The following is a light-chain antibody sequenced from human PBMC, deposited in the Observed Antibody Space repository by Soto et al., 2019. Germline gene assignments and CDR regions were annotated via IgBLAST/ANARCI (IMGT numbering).Light chain of an antibody. Sequence: VMTQAPATLSVSPGERATLSCRASQSVSSNLAWYQQKPGQAPRLLIYGASSRATGIPDRFSGSGSGTDFTLTISRLEPEDFAVYFCQQRSHWPPITFGQGTRLEIK. CDR1: QSVSSN. J-gene: IGKJ5*01. CDR3: QQRSHWPPIT. CDR2: GAS. V-gene: IGKV3D-20*02.